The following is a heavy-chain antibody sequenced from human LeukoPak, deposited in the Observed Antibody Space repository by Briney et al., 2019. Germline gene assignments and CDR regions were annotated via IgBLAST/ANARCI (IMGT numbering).Heavy chain of an antibody. Sequence: SETLSLTCSVSNASATSFSWNWIRQRPGEGLEWIGYTYYTGTTNYNPSLKGRATISFDTSKNQFSLTLNSAAAADTAVYYCARRLGATHDSWFDPWGPGSLVTVSS. CDR3: ARRLGATHDSWFDP. CDR1: NASATSFS. V-gene: IGHV4-59*08. CDR2: TYYTGTT. D-gene: IGHD1-26*01. J-gene: IGHJ5*02.